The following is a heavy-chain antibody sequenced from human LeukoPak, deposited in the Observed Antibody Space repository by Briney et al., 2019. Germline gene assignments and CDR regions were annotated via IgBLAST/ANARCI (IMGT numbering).Heavy chain of an antibody. CDR2: ISSSGSTI. D-gene: IGHD3-10*02. Sequence: HPGGSLRLSCAASGFTFSSYEMNWVRQAPGKGLEWVSYISSSGSTIYYADSVKGRFAISRDNAKNSLYLQMNSLRAEDTAVYYCAELGITMVGGVWGKGTTVTISS. V-gene: IGHV3-48*03. CDR1: GFTFSSYE. CDR3: AELGITMVGGV. J-gene: IGHJ6*04.